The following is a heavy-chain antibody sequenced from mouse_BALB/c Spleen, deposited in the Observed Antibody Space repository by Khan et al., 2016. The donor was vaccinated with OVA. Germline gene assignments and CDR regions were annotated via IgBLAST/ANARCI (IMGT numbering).Heavy chain of an antibody. J-gene: IGHJ1*01. V-gene: IGHV1S81*02. CDR2: INPSNGGT. CDR3: TRGGRSLYFDV. CDR1: GYTFTSYY. Sequence: QVQLQQSGAELVKPGASVKLSCKASGYTFTSYYMYGVTQRPGQGLERIGEINPSNGGTNFNEKFKSKATLTVDKSSSTAYMQLSSLTSEDSAFYCWTRGGRSLYFDVWGAGTTVTVSS.